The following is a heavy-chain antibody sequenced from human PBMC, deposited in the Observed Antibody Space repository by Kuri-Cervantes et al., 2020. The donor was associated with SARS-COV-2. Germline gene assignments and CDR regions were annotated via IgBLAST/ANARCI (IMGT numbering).Heavy chain of an antibody. CDR3: ATLEVAAVPFDY. D-gene: IGHD6-13*01. V-gene: IGHV3-30*01. CDR2: ISYDGSNK. J-gene: IGHJ4*02. Sequence: GSLRLSCAASGFTFSSYATHWVRQAPGKGLEWVAVISYDGSNKYYADSVKGRFTISRDNSKNTLYLQMNSLRAEDTAVYYCATLEVAAVPFDYWGQGTLVTVSS. CDR1: GFTFSSYA.